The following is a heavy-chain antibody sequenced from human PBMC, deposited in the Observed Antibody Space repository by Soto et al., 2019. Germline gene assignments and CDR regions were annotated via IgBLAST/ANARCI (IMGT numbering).Heavy chain of an antibody. Sequence: QVQLVESGGGVVQPGRSLRLSCAASGFTFSSYGMHWVRQAPGKGLEWVAVIWYDGSNKYYADSVKGRFTISRDNSKNTLYLQMNSLRAEDTAVYYWAIDQITRMENRFDYWGQGTLVTVSS. CDR3: AIDQITRMENRFDY. CDR1: GFTFSSYG. V-gene: IGHV3-33*01. CDR2: IWYDGSNK. J-gene: IGHJ4*02. D-gene: IGHD3-22*01.